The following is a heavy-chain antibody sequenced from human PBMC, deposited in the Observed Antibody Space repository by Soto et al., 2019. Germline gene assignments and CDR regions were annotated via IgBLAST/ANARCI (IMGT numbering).Heavy chain of an antibody. Sequence: GGSLRLSCAASGFTFSSYWMSWVRQAPGKGLEWVANIKQDGSEKYYVDSVKGRFTISRDNAKNSLYLQMNSLRAEDKAVYYCAREEAYYDFWSGYSNSYYYYYYMDVWGKGTTVTVSS. J-gene: IGHJ6*03. CDR1: GFTFSSYW. CDR3: AREEAYYDFWSGYSNSYYYYYYMDV. V-gene: IGHV3-7*01. CDR2: IKQDGSEK. D-gene: IGHD3-3*01.